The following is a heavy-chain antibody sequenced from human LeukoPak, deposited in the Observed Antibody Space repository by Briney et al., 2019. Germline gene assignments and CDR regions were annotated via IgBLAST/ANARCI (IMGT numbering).Heavy chain of an antibody. Sequence: GESLKISCKGSGYSFSSYWIGWVSQMPGKGLEWMGIIYPGDSDTRYSPSFQGQVTISADKSISTAYLQWSSLKASDTAMYYCARRPDYYDSSGFLADYWGQGTLVTVSS. CDR2: IYPGDSDT. CDR3: ARRPDYYDSSGFLADY. D-gene: IGHD3-22*01. J-gene: IGHJ4*02. V-gene: IGHV5-51*01. CDR1: GYSFSSYW.